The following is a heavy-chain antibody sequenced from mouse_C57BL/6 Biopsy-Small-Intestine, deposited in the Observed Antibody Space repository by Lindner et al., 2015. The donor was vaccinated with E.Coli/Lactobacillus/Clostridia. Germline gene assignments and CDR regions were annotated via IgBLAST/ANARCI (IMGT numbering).Heavy chain of an antibody. CDR3: ADFDYDEDFAY. Sequence: VQLQESGAELVKPGASVRMSCKASGYTFTNYWITWVKQRPGQGLEWIGDIYPGSDSTNYNAKFRNKATLTVDTSSSTAYMQLNSLTSEDSAVYYCADFDYDEDFAYWGQGTLVTVSA. V-gene: IGHV1-55*01. CDR2: IYPGSDST. J-gene: IGHJ3*01. CDR1: GYTFTNYW. D-gene: IGHD2-4*01.